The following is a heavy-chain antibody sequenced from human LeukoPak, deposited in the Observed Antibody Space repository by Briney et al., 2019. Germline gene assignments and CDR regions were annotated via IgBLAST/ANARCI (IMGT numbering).Heavy chain of an antibody. CDR2: IYKTGST. V-gene: IGHV4-39*01. CDR1: GGSISSTTYY. Sequence: SETLSLTCTVSGGSISSTTYYWAWIRQPPGKGLEWIGSIYKTGSTNYSPSLKSRVFISVDTSNNQFSLKLSSVTAADTAVYFCTRRQTNNYGPGTPFDSWGQGTLVSVSS. D-gene: IGHD3-10*01. J-gene: IGHJ4*02. CDR3: TRRQTNNYGPGTPFDS.